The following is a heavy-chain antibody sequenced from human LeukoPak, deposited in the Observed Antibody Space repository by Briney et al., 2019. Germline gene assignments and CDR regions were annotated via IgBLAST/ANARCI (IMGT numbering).Heavy chain of an antibody. CDR3: AREGGRENY. CDR1: GGSINSYF. CDR2: IYYNGST. Sequence: SETLSLTCTVSGGSINSYFWSWIRQPPGKGLEWIGYIYYNGSTTYNPSLKSRVTMSVDTSKNQFSLKLNSVTAADTAVYYCAREGGRENYWGQGTLVTVSS. D-gene: IGHD2-15*01. V-gene: IGHV4-59*01. J-gene: IGHJ4*02.